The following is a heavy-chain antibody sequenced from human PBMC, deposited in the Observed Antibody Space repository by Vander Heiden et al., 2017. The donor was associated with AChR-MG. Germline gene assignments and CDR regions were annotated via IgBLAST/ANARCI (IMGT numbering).Heavy chain of an antibody. D-gene: IGHD3-10*01. CDR2: ISRSGSTI. CDR1: GFGLSDYY. CDR3: ARGVRSPKYNYFDP. V-gene: IGHV3-11*01. Sequence: QVQLVASGGGLVTPGGSQRGFCAASGFGLSDYYMSWISQAPGKGLEGVAYISRSGSTIYYADSVKGRFTLSKDSAKTSLSLQMNSLRFEDTAVYYCARGVRSPKYNYFDPWGQGTLVTVSS. J-gene: IGHJ5*02.